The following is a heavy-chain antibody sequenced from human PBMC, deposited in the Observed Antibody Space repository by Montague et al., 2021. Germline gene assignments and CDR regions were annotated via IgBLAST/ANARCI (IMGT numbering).Heavy chain of an antibody. J-gene: IGHJ4*02. Sequence: SETLSLTCTVYGGSISSSPFYWGWNCPSPGKGLEWIGSHCYRGNTYYNPSLKSRVSLSIDTYKNQFSLTMNSVTAADTAVYYCASAGARTYGGDSLDYWGQGALVTVSS. V-gene: IGHV4-39*01. D-gene: IGHD2-8*02. CDR1: GGSISSSPFY. CDR2: HCYRGNT. CDR3: ASAGARTYGGDSLDY.